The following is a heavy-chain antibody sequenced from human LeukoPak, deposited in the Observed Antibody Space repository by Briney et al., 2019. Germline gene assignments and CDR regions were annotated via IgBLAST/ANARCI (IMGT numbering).Heavy chain of an antibody. CDR3: ARGGDTAMVTFDY. CDR1: GGTFSSYA. Sequence: ASVKVSCKASGGTFSSYAISWVRQAPGQGLEWMGGIIPIFGTANYAQKFQGRVTITADESTSTAYMELSSLRSEDTAVYYCARGGDTAMVTFDYWGRGTLVTVSS. D-gene: IGHD5-18*01. V-gene: IGHV1-69*13. CDR2: IIPIFGTA. J-gene: IGHJ4*02.